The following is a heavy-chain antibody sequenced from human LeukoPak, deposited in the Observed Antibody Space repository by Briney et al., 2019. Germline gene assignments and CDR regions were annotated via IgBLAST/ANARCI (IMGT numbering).Heavy chain of an antibody. J-gene: IGHJ5*02. CDR3: ARGDSGDWSFDP. V-gene: IGHV3-7*01. CDR2: INPDGSVK. CDR1: AFTFGSNW. D-gene: IGHD6-19*01. Sequence: GGSLRLSCVISAFTFGSNWMSWVRQAPGKGLERVANINPDGSVKYYVDSVEGRFTISRDNAKNSLYLQMNSLRVEDTAVYFCARGDSGDWSFDPWDQGTLVTVSS.